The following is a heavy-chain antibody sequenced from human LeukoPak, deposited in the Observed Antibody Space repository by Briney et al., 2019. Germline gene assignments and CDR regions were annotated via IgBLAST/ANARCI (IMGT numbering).Heavy chain of an antibody. CDR2: ISAYNGNT. CDR3: ARLRGIYYDSSESVHFQH. Sequence: GASVKVSCKASGYTFTSYGISWVRQAPGQGLEWMGWISAYNGNTNYAQKLQGRVTMTTDTSTSTAYMELRSLRSDDTAVYYCARLRGIYYDSSESVHFQHWGQGTLVTVSS. J-gene: IGHJ1*01. D-gene: IGHD3-22*01. CDR1: GYTFTSYG. V-gene: IGHV1-18*01.